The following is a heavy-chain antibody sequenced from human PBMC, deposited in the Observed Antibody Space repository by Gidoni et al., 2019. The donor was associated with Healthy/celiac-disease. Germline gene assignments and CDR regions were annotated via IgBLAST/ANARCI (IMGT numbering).Heavy chain of an antibody. J-gene: IGHJ6*02. CDR3: ARDTSTEGVFYYYYGMDV. V-gene: IGHV1-46*01. CDR1: GSTFTSYY. CDR2: INPSGGST. Sequence: QVQLVQSGAEVNKPGASVKVSCKASGSTFTSYYMHWVRQAPGQGLEWMGIINPSGGSTSYAQKFQGRVTMTRDTSTSTVYMELSSLRSEDTAVYYCARDTSTEGVFYYYYGMDVWGQGTTVTVSS. D-gene: IGHD3-10*01.